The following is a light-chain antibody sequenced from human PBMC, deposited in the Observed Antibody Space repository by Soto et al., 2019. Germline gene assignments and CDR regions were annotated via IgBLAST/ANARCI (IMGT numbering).Light chain of an antibody. CDR3: QQYKDLPWT. CDR2: GAS. J-gene: IGKJ1*01. V-gene: IGKV3-15*01. Sequence: EIVLTQSPATLSVSPGERVTLSCRASQTIGNNLAWYLQRPGQAPRLLMYGASSRAPDIPARFSGSASGTEFTLTITGLQSEVFALYHCQQYKDLPWTFGQGTKVDIK. CDR1: QTIGNN.